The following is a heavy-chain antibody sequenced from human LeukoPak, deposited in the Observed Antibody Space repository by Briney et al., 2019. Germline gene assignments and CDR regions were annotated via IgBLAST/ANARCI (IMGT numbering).Heavy chain of an antibody. J-gene: IGHJ6*02. Sequence: PGGSLRLSCAASGFTFSSYAMSWVRQPPGKGLEWVSTISDSGGSTYYADSVKGRFTISRDNSKNTLYLQMNSLRAEDTAVYYCAKERYCSNGVCYGMDVWGQGTTVSVSS. CDR1: GFTFSSYA. D-gene: IGHD2-8*01. CDR2: ISDSGGST. CDR3: AKERYCSNGVCYGMDV. V-gene: IGHV3-23*01.